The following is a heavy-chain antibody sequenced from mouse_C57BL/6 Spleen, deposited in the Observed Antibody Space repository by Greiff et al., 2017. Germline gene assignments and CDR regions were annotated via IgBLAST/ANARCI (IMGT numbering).Heavy chain of an antibody. J-gene: IGHJ4*01. Sequence: QVQLQQSGPGLVQPSQSLSITCTVSGFSLTSYGVHWVRQSPGKGLEWLGVIWRGGSTDYNAALVSRLSITKDNPKCQVFFKMNSLQAYDTAIYYCAKDPYYYDSSYGAMDYWGQGTSVTVSS. CDR2: IWRGGST. D-gene: IGHD1-1*01. CDR1: GFSLTSYG. CDR3: AKDPYYYDSSYGAMDY. V-gene: IGHV2-5*01.